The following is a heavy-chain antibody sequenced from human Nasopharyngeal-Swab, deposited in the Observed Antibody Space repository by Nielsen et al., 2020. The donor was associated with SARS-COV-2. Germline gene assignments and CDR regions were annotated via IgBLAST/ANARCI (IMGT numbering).Heavy chain of an antibody. J-gene: IGHJ4*02. V-gene: IGHV3-9*01. CDR1: GFTFDDYA. D-gene: IGHD1-26*01. CDR3: AKLGSGSYPFDY. CDR2: ISWNSGSI. Sequence: SLKISCAASGFTFDDYAMHWVRQAPGKGLEWVSGISWNSGSIGYADSVKGRFTISRDNAKNSLYLQMNSLRAEDTALYYCAKLGSGSYPFDYWGQGTPVTASS.